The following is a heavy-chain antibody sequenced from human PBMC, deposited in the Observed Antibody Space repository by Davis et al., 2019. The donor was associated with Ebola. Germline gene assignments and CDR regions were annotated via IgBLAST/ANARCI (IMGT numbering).Heavy chain of an antibody. V-gene: IGHV4-39*01. J-gene: IGHJ4*02. Sequence: MPSETLSLTCTVSGGSITSSYYYWGWIRQSPGKGLEWIGTFYYSGTTFYNPSLKSRITVSVDPSKNQFSLKLNSATAAETAVYYCASLRQTYDSSGYSQPFDYWGQGTLVTVSS. D-gene: IGHD3-22*01. CDR3: ASLRQTYDSSGYSQPFDY. CDR2: FYYSGTT. CDR1: GGSITSSYYY.